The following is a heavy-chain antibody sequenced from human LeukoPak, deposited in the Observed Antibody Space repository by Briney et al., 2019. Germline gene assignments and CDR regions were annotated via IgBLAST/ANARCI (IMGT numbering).Heavy chain of an antibody. Sequence: GASVKVSCKASGYTFTGYYMHWARQAPGQGLEWMGWINPNSGGTDYAQKFQGRVTMTRDTSISTLYMELSRLRSDDTAVYYCARAADGYNPARCFDYWGQGTLVTVSS. CDR2: INPNSGGT. V-gene: IGHV1-2*02. J-gene: IGHJ4*02. CDR1: GYTFTGYY. CDR3: ARAADGYNPARCFDY. D-gene: IGHD5-24*01.